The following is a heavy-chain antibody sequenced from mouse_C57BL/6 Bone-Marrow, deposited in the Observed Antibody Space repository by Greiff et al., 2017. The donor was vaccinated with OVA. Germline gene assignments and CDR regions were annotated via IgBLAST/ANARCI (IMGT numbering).Heavy chain of an antibody. CDR2: ISDGGSYT. CDR3: ARDRRYPY. J-gene: IGHJ3*01. CDR1: GFTFSSYA. V-gene: IGHV5-4*01. Sequence: EVMLVESGGGLVKPGGSLKLSCAASGFTFSSYAMSWVRQTPEKRLEWVATISDGGSYTYYPDNVKGRFTISRDNAKNNLYLQMSHLKSEDTAMYYCARDRRYPYWGQGTLVTVSA. D-gene: IGHD2-14*01.